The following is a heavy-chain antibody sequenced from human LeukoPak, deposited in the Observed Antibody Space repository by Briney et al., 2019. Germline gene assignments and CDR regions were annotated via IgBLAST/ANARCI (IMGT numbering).Heavy chain of an antibody. D-gene: IGHD1-14*01. Sequence: PGMSLRLSCAASGFTFSGHAMHWVRQAPGKGLELLAYISHDGSYQYHVDSVKGRFTVSRDNSKNTLYLQMDSLSAEDSAVYYCLPELGAKEYFDYWGQGTLVTVSS. V-gene: IGHV3-30*03. J-gene: IGHJ4*02. CDR3: LPELGAKEYFDY. CDR2: ISHDGSYQ. CDR1: GFTFSGHA.